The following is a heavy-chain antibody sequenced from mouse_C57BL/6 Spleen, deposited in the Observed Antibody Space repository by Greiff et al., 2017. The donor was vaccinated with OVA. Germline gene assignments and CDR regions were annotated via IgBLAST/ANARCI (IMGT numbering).Heavy chain of an antibody. CDR2: INPNNGGT. CDR3: ARDYGSFNWYFDV. Sequence: VQLQQSGPELVKPGASVKMSCKAPGYTFTDYNMHWVKQSHGKSLEWIGYINPNNGGTSYNQKFKGKATLTVNKSSSTAYMELRSLTSEDSAVYYCARDYGSFNWYFDVWGTGTTVTVSS. J-gene: IGHJ1*03. D-gene: IGHD1-1*01. V-gene: IGHV1-22*01. CDR1: GYTFTDYN.